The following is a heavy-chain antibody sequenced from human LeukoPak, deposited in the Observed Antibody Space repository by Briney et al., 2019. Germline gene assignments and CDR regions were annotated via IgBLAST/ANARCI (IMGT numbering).Heavy chain of an antibody. CDR1: GSTFSSYE. CDR3: ARDAGSSVRGIFDY. D-gene: IGHD2-2*01. CDR2: IGLGGSNI. Sequence: GGSPRLSCAVSGSTFSSYEMTWVRQAPGKGLEWVSYIGLGGSNIYYADSVRGRFTISRDNAKNSLYLQMNSLRAEDTAVYYCARDAGSSVRGIFDYWGQGTLVTVSS. V-gene: IGHV3-48*03. J-gene: IGHJ4*02.